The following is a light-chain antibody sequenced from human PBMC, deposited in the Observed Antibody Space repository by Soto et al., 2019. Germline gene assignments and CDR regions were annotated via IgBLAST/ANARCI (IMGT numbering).Light chain of an antibody. Sequence: QSALTQPPSASGSPGQSVTISCTGTSSDIGDYNWVSWYQQHPGKAPKLMIFEVSKRPSGVPDRFSGSKSGNTASLTVSGLQAEEEADYYCTSYAGANTLLFGGGTKLTVL. CDR1: SSDIGDYNW. J-gene: IGLJ2*01. CDR2: EVS. V-gene: IGLV2-8*01. CDR3: TSYAGANTLL.